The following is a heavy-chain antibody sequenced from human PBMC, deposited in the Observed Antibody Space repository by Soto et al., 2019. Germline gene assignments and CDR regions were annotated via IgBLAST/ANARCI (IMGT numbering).Heavy chain of an antibody. CDR1: GDTFNFHS. Sequence: QVQLVQSGAEVKRPGSSVKVSCKASGDTFNFHSINWMRQAPGRGLEWMGRVNPILSMSSFAQRFQGRVPMTADKSTSTAYMELSGLRAQDTAIYYCATSYGSGYRAFDYWGQGALVTVSS. CDR3: ATSYGSGYRAFDY. J-gene: IGHJ4*02. CDR2: VNPILSMS. V-gene: IGHV1-69*04. D-gene: IGHD3-10*01.